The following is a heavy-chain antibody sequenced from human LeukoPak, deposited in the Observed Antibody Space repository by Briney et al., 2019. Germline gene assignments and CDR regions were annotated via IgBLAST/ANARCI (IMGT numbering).Heavy chain of an antibody. V-gene: IGHV3-74*01. CDR1: GFTFSSCW. CDR2: IDSDGSNT. Sequence: PGGSLRLSCAASGFTFSSCWMHWVRQAPGKGLVWVSRIDSDGSNTNYADSVKGRFTISRDNSKNTLYLQMNSLRAEDTAVYYCARDPAAAGLLDYWGQGTLVTVSS. J-gene: IGHJ4*02. D-gene: IGHD6-13*01. CDR3: ARDPAAAGLLDY.